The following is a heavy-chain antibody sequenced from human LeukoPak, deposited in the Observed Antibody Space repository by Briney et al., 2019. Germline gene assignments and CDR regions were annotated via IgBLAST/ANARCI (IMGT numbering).Heavy chain of an antibody. J-gene: IGHJ6*03. D-gene: IGHD3-10*01. Sequence: SETLSLTCTVSGGSISNNNHYWGWIRQPPEKGLEWIGSIYNSGSAYNNPSLKSRVTISVDTSKNQFSLKLSSVTAADTAVYYCARQGYYYGSGSYYNGAYMDVWGKGTTVTISS. CDR3: ARQGYYYGSGSYYNGAYMDV. CDR1: GGSISNNNHY. V-gene: IGHV4-39*01. CDR2: IYNSGSA.